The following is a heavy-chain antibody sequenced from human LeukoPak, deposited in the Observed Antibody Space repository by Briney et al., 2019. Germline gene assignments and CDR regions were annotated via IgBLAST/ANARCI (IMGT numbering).Heavy chain of an antibody. CDR1: GFTFSSYA. D-gene: IGHD3-22*01. V-gene: IGHV3-23*01. Sequence: PGGSLRLSCAASGFTFSSYAMSWVRQAPGKGLEWVSAISGSGGSTYYADSVKGRFTISRDNSKNTLYLQMNSLRAEDTAVYYCANVDGSGYCSYDYWGQGTLVTVSS. J-gene: IGHJ4*02. CDR2: ISGSGGST. CDR3: ANVDGSGYCSYDY.